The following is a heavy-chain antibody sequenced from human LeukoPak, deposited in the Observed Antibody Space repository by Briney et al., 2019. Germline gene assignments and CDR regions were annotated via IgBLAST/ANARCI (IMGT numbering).Heavy chain of an antibody. J-gene: IGHJ4*02. Sequence: GGSLRLSCAASGFTFDDYAMHWVRQAPGKGLEWVAVISYDGSNKYYADSVKGRFTISRDNSKNTLYLQMNSLRAEDTAVYYCAKGRILWFGESPFDYWGQGTLVTVSS. D-gene: IGHD3-10*01. V-gene: IGHV3-30*18. CDR2: ISYDGSNK. CDR1: GFTFDDYA. CDR3: AKGRILWFGESPFDY.